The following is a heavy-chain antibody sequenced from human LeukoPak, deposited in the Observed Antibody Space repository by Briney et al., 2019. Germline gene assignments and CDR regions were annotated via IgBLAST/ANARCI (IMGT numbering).Heavy chain of an antibody. CDR2: IIPIFGTA. D-gene: IGHD4-17*01. CDR1: GGTFSSYA. V-gene: IGHV1-69*13. CDR3: ARSRGYGDYSDY. J-gene: IGHJ4*02. Sequence: SVKVSCKASGGTFSSYAISWVRQAPGQGLEWMGGIIPIFGTANYAQKFQGRVTITADESTSTAYMELSSPRSEDTAVYYCARSRGYGDYSDYWGQGTLVTVSS.